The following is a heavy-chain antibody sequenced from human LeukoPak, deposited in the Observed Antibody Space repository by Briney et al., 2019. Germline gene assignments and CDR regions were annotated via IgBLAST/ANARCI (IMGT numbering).Heavy chain of an antibody. Sequence: SETLSLTCTVSGYSISSSYYWSWIRQPAGKGLEWIGRIYTSGSTNYNPSLKSRVTMSVDTSKNQFSLKLSSVTAADTAVYYCARAEGDYYAFDIWGQGTMVTVSS. J-gene: IGHJ3*02. CDR2: IYTSGST. V-gene: IGHV4-4*07. CDR1: GYSISSSYY. D-gene: IGHD3-10*01. CDR3: ARAEGDYYAFDI.